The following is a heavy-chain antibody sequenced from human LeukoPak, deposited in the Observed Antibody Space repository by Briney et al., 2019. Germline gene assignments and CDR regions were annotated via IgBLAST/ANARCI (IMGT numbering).Heavy chain of an antibody. J-gene: IGHJ3*02. CDR1: GFTFSVAA. Sequence: PGGSLRLSCAASGFTFSVAAMTWVRPAPGKGVEWVSLIGASGESTYYADSVKGRFALSRDNSKNTLYLQMSSLRAEDTAVYYCARVAKATHSYAYGDDAFDIWGQGTMVTVSS. D-gene: IGHD5-18*01. CDR2: IGASGEST. CDR3: ARVAKATHSYAYGDDAFDI. V-gene: IGHV3-23*01.